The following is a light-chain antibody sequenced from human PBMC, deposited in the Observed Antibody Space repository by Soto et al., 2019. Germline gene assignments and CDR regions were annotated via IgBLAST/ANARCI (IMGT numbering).Light chain of an antibody. Sequence: QSVLTQPASVSGSPEQSITISCTGTSSDVGSYNLGSWYQQHPGKAPKLMIYEGSKRPSGVSNRFSGSKSGNTASLTISGLQAEDEADYYCCSYAGSSTFVFGTGTKVTVL. CDR2: EGS. J-gene: IGLJ1*01. V-gene: IGLV2-23*03. CDR1: SSDVGSYNL. CDR3: CSYAGSSTFV.